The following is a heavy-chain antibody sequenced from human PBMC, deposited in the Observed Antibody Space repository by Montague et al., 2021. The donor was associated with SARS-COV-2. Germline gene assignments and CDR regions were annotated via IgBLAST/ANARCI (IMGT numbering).Heavy chain of an antibody. V-gene: IGHV3-23*01. CDR3: AKLTTGYSYGTGDY. J-gene: IGHJ4*02. CDR2: ISGSGGST. Sequence: SLRLSCAASGFTFSSYAMSWVRQAPGKGLEWVSAISGSGGSTYYADSVKGRFTISRDNSKNTLYVQMNSLRAEDTAVYYCAKLTTGYSYGTGDYRGQGTLVTVSA. CDR1: GFTFSSYA. D-gene: IGHD5-18*01.